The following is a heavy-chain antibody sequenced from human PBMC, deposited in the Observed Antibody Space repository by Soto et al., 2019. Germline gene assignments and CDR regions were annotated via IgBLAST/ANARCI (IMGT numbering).Heavy chain of an antibody. CDR1: GFTFDDYA. J-gene: IGHJ6*03. CDR2: ISWNSGSI. D-gene: IGHD5-12*01. V-gene: IGHV3-9*01. Sequence: EVQLVESGGGLVQPGRSLRLSCAASGFTFDDYAMHWVRQAPGKGLEWVSGISWNSGSIGYADSVKGRFTISRDNAKNSLYLQMNSLRAEDTALYYCAKYTDSGYVYCMDVWGKGTTVTVSS. CDR3: AKYTDSGYVYCMDV.